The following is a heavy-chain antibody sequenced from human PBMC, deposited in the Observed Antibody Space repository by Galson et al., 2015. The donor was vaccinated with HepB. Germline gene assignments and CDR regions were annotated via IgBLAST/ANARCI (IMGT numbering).Heavy chain of an antibody. CDR3: ARDAGQWFGEGVFDN. CDR1: GGSISSYY. J-gene: IGHJ4*02. V-gene: IGHV4-59*01. D-gene: IGHD3-10*01. CDR2: IYSSGNT. Sequence: TLSLTCTVSGGSISSYYWSWIRQPPGKGLEWIGYIYSSGNTNYNPSLKSRVTISVDTSKNQFSLKLSSVTAADTAVYYCARDAGQWFGEGVFDNWGQGTLVTVSS.